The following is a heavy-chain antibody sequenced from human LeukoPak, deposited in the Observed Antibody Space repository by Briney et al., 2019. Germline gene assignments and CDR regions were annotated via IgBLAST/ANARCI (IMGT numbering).Heavy chain of an antibody. Sequence: GGSLRLSCAASGFTFSDYFMSWIRQAPGKGLEWLSHISSSGTGYYTDSVKGRATISRDNAKNSLYLQMNSLRAEDTAVYYCVRYRREGLYYFDYWGQGTLVTVSS. V-gene: IGHV3-11*04. CDR1: GFTFSDYF. J-gene: IGHJ4*02. CDR3: VRYRREGLYYFDY. CDR2: ISSSGTG.